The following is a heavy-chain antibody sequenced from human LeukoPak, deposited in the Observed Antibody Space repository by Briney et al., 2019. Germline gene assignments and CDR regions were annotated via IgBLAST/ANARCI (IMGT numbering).Heavy chain of an antibody. CDR3: ARGSVLRFFDRPHYYHYMDV. CDR1: GYTFTSYD. J-gene: IGHJ6*03. D-gene: IGHD3-9*01. CDR2: MNPYNANT. V-gene: IGHV1-8*03. Sequence: ASVKVSCKASGYTFTSYDINRVRQATGQGLEWMGWMNPYNANTGYAQKFQGRVTITRNTSLNTAYMELSSLRSEDTAVYYCARGSVLRFFDRPHYYHYMDVWGKGTTVTVSS.